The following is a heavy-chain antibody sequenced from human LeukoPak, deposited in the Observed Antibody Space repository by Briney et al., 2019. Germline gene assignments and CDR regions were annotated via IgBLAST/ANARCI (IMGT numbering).Heavy chain of an antibody. J-gene: IGHJ4*02. V-gene: IGHV3-23*01. D-gene: IGHD6-19*01. Sequence: GGSLRLSCAACGFTFSSYAMSWVRQAPGKGLEWVSAISGSGGSTYYADSVKGRFTISRDNSKNTLYLQMNSLRAEDTAVYYCARGESSGWYQIDYWGQGTLVTVSS. CDR3: ARGESSGWYQIDY. CDR2: ISGSGGST. CDR1: GFTFSSYA.